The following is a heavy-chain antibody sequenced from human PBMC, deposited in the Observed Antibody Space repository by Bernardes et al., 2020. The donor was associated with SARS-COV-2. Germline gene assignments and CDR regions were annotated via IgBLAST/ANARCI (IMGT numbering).Heavy chain of an antibody. CDR3: AKVLAYYGSGSYYYYYYGMDV. Sequence: GGSLRLSCAASGFTFSSYAISWVRQAPGKGLEWVSAISGSGGSTYYADSVKGRFTISRDNSKNTLYLQMNSLRAEDTAVYYCAKVLAYYGSGSYYYYYYGMDVWGQGTTVTVSS. V-gene: IGHV3-23*01. CDR2: ISGSGGST. D-gene: IGHD3-10*01. CDR1: GFTFSSYA. J-gene: IGHJ6*02.